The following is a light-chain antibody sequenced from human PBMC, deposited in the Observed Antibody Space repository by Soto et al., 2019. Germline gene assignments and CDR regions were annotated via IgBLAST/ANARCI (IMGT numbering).Light chain of an antibody. Sequence: LVLTQYPGTLSLSPGERTTLSCKASQSISRYLAWYQQKPGQGHRILIYGEYSRATGTTDRFSGSGSGTDFTLTINRLEPEDFAVYYCQPYNNWPLTFGEGTKVEIK. CDR3: QPYNNWPLT. CDR1: QSISRY. V-gene: IGKV3-20*01. J-gene: IGKJ4*01. CDR2: GEY.